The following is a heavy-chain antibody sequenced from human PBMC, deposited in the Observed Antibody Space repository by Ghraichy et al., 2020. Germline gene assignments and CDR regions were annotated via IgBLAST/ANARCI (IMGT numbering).Heavy chain of an antibody. Sequence: SETLSLTCTVSGDSLSSYYWTWIRQPAGKGLEWIGRIYTSGSTDYNPSLKSRVTMSVDTSKNQFSLKLTSVTAADTAVYYCARGVYTIGPPNNPAFDFWGQGTLVTVSS. D-gene: IGHD1/OR15-1a*01. CDR3: ARGVYTIGPPNNPAFDF. CDR1: GDSLSSYY. CDR2: IYTSGST. J-gene: IGHJ4*02. V-gene: IGHV4-4*07.